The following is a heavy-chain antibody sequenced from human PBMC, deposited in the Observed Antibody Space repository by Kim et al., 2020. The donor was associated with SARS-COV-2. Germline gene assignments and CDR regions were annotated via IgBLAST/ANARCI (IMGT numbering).Heavy chain of an antibody. CDR2: ISSSGSTI. J-gene: IGHJ4*02. D-gene: IGHD6-19*01. CDR3: ARGNNSSGWYEFPTCFDY. Sequence: GGSLRLSCAASGFTFSDYYMSWIRQAPGKGLEWVSYISSSGSTIYYADSVKGRFTISRDNAKNSLYLQMNSLRAEDTAVYYCARGNNSSGWYEFPTCFDYWGQGTLVTVSS. V-gene: IGHV3-11*01. CDR1: GFTFSDYY.